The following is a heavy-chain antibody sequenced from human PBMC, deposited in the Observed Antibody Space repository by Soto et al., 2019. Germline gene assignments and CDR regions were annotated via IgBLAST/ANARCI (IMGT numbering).Heavy chain of an antibody. V-gene: IGHV3-7*03. J-gene: IGHJ4*02. D-gene: IGHD6-19*01. Sequence: GGSLRLSCAASGFTFSSYWMSWVRQAPGKGLEWVANIKQDGSEKYYVDSVKGRFTISRDNAKISLYLQMNSLRAEDTAVYYCARYSSGWYYYFDYWGQGTLVTVSS. CDR3: ARYSSGWYYYFDY. CDR1: GFTFSSYW. CDR2: IKQDGSEK.